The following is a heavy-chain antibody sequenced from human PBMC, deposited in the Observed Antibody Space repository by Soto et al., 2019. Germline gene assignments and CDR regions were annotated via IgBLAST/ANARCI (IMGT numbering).Heavy chain of an antibody. CDR2: IYYSGIT. V-gene: IGHV4-31*03. J-gene: IGHJ4*01. Sequence: TLSLTCTVSGGSISSGGYYWSWIRQHPGKGLEWIGYIYYSGITYYNPSLKSRVTISVDTSKKQFSLKLSSVTAADTAVYYCATFKSDYYFDYWGQGTLVTVSS. CDR3: ATFKSDYYFDY. CDR1: GGSISSGGYY.